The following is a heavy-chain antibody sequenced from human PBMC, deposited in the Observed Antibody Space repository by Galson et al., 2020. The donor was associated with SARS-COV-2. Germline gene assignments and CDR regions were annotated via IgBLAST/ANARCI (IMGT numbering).Heavy chain of an antibody. CDR2: IYYSGST. CDR1: GGSISSYY. D-gene: IGHD3-22*01. V-gene: IGHV4-59*08. Sequence: SETLSLTCTVSGGSISSYYWSWIRQPPGKGLEWIGYIYYSGSTNYNPSLKSRVTISVDTSKNQFSLKLSSVTAADTAVYYCARHYYDSSGYSELRFDYWGQGTLVTVSS. J-gene: IGHJ4*02. CDR3: ARHYYDSSGYSELRFDY.